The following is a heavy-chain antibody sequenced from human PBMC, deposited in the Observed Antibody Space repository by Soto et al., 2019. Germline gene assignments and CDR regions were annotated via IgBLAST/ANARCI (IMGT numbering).Heavy chain of an antibody. D-gene: IGHD3-10*01. CDR2: ISGSGGST. Sequence: GGSLRLSCAASGFTFSSYAMSWVRQAPGKGLEWVSAISGSGGSTYYADSVKGRFTISRDNSKNTLYLQMNSLRAEDTAVYYCAKVGSGSYYKAETHWGQGTLVTVSS. CDR3: AKVGSGSYYKAETH. CDR1: GFTFSSYA. V-gene: IGHV3-23*01. J-gene: IGHJ4*02.